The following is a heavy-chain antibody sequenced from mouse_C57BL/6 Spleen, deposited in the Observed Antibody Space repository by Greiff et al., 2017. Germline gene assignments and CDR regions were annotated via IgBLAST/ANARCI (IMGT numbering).Heavy chain of an antibody. D-gene: IGHD5-1-1*01. CDR1: GFTFSDYY. V-gene: IGHV5-12*01. J-gene: IGHJ1*03. CDR3: ARLRIPHWYFDV. Sequence: EVKLVESGGGLVQPGGSLKLSCAASGFTFSDYYMYWVRQTPEKRLEWVAYISNGGGSTYYPDTVKGRFTISRDNAKNTLYLQMSRLKSEDTAMYYCARLRIPHWYFDVWGTGTTVTVSS. CDR2: ISNGGGST.